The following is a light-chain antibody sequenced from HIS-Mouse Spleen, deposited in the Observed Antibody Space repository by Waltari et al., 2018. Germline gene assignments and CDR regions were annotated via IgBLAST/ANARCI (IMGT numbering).Light chain of an antibody. J-gene: IGLJ3*02. CDR3: QSYDSSLSVNWV. CDR1: SSNIGAGYD. V-gene: IGLV1-40*01. Sequence: QSVLTQPPSVSGAPGQRVTISFTGSSSNIGAGYDVHWYQQLPGTAPKLLIYGNSNRPSGVPDRFSGSKSGTSASLAITGLQAEDEADYYCQSYDSSLSVNWVFGGGTKLTVL. CDR2: GNS.